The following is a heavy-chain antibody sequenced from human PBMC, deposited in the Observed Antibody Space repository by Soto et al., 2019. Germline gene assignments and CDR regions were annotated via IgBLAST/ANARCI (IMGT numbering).Heavy chain of an antibody. V-gene: IGHV3-30*18. CDR1: GFTFSSYA. Sequence: QVQLVESGGGVVQPGRSLRLSCAASGFTFSSYAMHWVRQAPGKGLEWVAVISYDGSDKYYADSVKGRFTISRDNSKNTLNLQKNNLRADDTAVYYCAKALGELSPESYDYWGQGTLITVSS. CDR2: ISYDGSDK. J-gene: IGHJ4*02. D-gene: IGHD3-16*02. CDR3: AKALGELSPESYDY.